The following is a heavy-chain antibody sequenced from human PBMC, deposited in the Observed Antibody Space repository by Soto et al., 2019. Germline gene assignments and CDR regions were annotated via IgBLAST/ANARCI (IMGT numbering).Heavy chain of an antibody. J-gene: IGHJ4*02. CDR2: IIPIFGTA. CDR3: ARADYYYGSGSYLAY. CDR1: GGTFSSYA. Sequence: ASVKVSCKASGGTFSSYAISWVRQAPGQGLEWMGGIIPIFGTANYAQKFQGRVTITADESTSTAYMELSSLRSEDTAVYYCARADYYYGSGSYLAYWGQGTLVTVSS. V-gene: IGHV1-69*13. D-gene: IGHD3-10*01.